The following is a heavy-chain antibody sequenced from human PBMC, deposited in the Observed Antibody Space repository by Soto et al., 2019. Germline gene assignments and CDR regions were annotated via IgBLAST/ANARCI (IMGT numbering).Heavy chain of an antibody. CDR1: DHSIEARLHY. CDR3: SRHAPPGVAAPLLY. Sequence: SETLSLTCVVSDHSIEARLHYWAWIRQPPGKGLEWIGSTHNRGSTYYNPSLQSRVTISVDTSKNTFSLKLDSLTAADTALYYCSRHAPPGVAAPLLYWGQGTPVTVSS. D-gene: IGHD6-25*01. CDR2: THNRGST. J-gene: IGHJ4*02. V-gene: IGHV4-39*01.